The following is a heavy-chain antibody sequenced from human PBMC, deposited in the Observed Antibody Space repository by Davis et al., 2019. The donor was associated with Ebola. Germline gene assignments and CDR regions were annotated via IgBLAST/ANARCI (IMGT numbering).Heavy chain of an antibody. CDR1: GFTFSSYS. V-gene: IGHV3-21*04. CDR3: AKDTGYYDFWSGYLPLPSH. D-gene: IGHD3-3*01. Sequence: GGSLRLSCAASGFTFSSYSMNWVRQAPGKGLEWVSSISSSSSYIYYADSVKGRFTISRDNAKNSLYLQMNSLRAEDTAVYYCAKDTGYYDFWSGYLPLPSHWGQGTLVTVSS. CDR2: ISSSSSYI. J-gene: IGHJ4*02.